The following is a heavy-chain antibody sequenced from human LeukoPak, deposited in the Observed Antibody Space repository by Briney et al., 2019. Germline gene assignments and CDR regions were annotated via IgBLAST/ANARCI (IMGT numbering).Heavy chain of an antibody. CDR2: IYPRGST. CDR3: ARDLRSSGYFDY. CDR1: GGSISSGSYS. V-gene: IGHV4-30-2*01. Sequence: SETLSLTCAVSGGSISSGSYSWSWIRQPPGKGLEWIGYIYPRGSTYYNPSLKSRVILSLDKSANQFSLNLSSVTAADTAVYYCARDLRSSGYFDYWGQGTLVTVSS. J-gene: IGHJ4*02. D-gene: IGHD3-22*01.